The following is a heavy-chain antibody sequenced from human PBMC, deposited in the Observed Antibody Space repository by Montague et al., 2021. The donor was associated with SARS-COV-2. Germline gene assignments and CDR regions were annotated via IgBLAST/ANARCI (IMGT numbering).Heavy chain of an antibody. Sequence: SETLSLTCTVSGASVASGDFYWSWIRQPPGKGLEWIGYMYYTGHTNYNPSLESRVTMSVDPSKNQFSLTPTSVTAADTAVYYCARSRANVPSRPGFDYWGQGALVTVSS. V-gene: IGHV4-61*08. CDR1: GASVASGDFY. CDR3: ARSRANVPSRPGFDY. J-gene: IGHJ4*02. CDR2: MYYTGHT. D-gene: IGHD6-6*01.